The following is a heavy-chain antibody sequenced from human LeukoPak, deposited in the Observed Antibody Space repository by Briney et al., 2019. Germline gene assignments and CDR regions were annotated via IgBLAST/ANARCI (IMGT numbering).Heavy chain of an antibody. V-gene: IGHV4-30-2*03. CDR2: IYHSGST. CDR1: GGSISSGGYS. D-gene: IGHD2-15*01. J-gene: IGHJ4*02. CDR3: ARRGSSLDV. Sequence: EPSQTLSLTCAVSGGSISSGGYSWSWLRQPPGKGLEWIGYIYHSGSTYYNPSLKSRVTISVDTSKNQFSLKLSSMTAADTAVYYCARRGSSLDVWGQGTLVTVSS.